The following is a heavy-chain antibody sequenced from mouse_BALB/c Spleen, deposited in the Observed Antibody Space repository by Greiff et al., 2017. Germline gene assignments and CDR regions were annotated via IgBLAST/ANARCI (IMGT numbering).Heavy chain of an antibody. CDR3: AREKYYRYDGYYAMDY. V-gene: IGHV14-3*02. CDR2: IDPANGNT. D-gene: IGHD2-14*01. J-gene: IGHJ4*01. Sequence: DVKLQESGAELVKPGASVKLSCTASGFNIKDTYMHWVKQRPEQGLEWIGRIDPANGNTKYDPKFQGKATITADTSSNTAYLQLSSLTSEDTAVYYCAREKYYRYDGYYAMDYWGQGTSVTVSS. CDR1: GFNIKDTY.